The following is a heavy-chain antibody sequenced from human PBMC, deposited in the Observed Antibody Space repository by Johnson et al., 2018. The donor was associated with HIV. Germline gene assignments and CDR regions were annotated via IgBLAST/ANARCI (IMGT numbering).Heavy chain of an antibody. V-gene: IGHV3-7*01. D-gene: IGHD3-22*01. CDR3: ARDAYYSDSSGTGAFDV. CDR1: GFTFSIYW. CDR2: IKDDGSEK. Sequence: VQLVESGGGLVQPGGSLRLSCAASGFTFSIYWMTWVRQAPGKGLEWVANIKDDGSEKYYVDSVKGRSTISRDNAKNSLYLQMNSLRAEDTAVYYCARDAYYSDSSGTGAFDVWGRGTMVTVSS. J-gene: IGHJ3*01.